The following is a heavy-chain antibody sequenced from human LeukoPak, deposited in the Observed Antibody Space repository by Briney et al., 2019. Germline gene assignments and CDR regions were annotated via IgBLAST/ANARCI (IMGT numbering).Heavy chain of an antibody. CDR3: ARDYTCFDY. CDR1: GFTFSSYA. V-gene: IGHV3-30-3*01. CDR2: ISYDGSNK. Sequence: GRSLRLSCAASGFTFSSYAMHWVRQAPGKGLEWVAVISYDGSNKYYADSVKGRFTISRDNAKNSLYLQMNSLRAEDTAVYYCARDYTCFDYWGQGTLVTVSS. J-gene: IGHJ4*02.